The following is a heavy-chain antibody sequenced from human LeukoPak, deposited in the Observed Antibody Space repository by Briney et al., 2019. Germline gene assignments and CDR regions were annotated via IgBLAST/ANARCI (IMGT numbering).Heavy chain of an antibody. CDR3: ARGISTGPIYAFDI. J-gene: IGHJ3*02. V-gene: IGHV4-59*01. CDR1: GGSIISNY. CDR2: MYYSGST. D-gene: IGHD3-9*01. Sequence: SETLSLTCTVSGGSIISNYWNWIRQPPGKGLQWIAYMYYSGSTNYNPSLKSRVTISLDTSKNQFSLKLSSVTAADTAVYYCARGISTGPIYAFDIWGQGTMVTVSS.